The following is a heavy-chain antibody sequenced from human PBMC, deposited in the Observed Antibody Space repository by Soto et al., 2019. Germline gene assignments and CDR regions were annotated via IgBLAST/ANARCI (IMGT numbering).Heavy chain of an antibody. J-gene: IGHJ4*02. V-gene: IGHV3-33*01. CDR2: IWYDGSNK. CDR3: ARDLSRYCSGGSCYFFGY. D-gene: IGHD2-15*01. Sequence: GGSLRLSCAASGFTFSSYGMHWVRQAPGKGLEWVAVIWYDGSNKYYADSVKGRFTISRDNSKNTLYLQMNSLRAEDTAVYYCARDLSRYCSGGSCYFFGYWGQGTLVTVSS. CDR1: GFTFSSYG.